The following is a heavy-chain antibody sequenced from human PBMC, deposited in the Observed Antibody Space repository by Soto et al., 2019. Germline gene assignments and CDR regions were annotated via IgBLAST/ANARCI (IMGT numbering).Heavy chain of an antibody. J-gene: IGHJ6*02. CDR2: ISSSSSYI. D-gene: IGHD3-10*01. CDR1: GFTFSSYS. CDR3: ARDPNYYGSGNYYYGKDV. V-gene: IGHV3-21*01. Sequence: KPGGSLRLSCAASGFTFSSYSMNWVRQAPGKGLEWVSSISSSSSYIYYADSVKGRFTISRDNAKNTLYLQMNSLRAEDTAVYYCARDPNYYGSGNYYYGKDVWGQGTTVTVSS.